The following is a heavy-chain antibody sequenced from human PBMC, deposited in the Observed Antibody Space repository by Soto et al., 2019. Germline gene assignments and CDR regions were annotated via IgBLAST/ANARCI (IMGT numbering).Heavy chain of an antibody. CDR2: ISWNSGSI. V-gene: IGHV3-9*01. D-gene: IGHD6-6*01. J-gene: IGHJ4*02. CDR3: AKGGGSSSWFELDY. Sequence: GGSLRLSCAASGFTFDDYAMHWVRQAPGKGLEWVSGISWNSGSIGYADSVKGRFTISRDNAKNSLYLQMNSLRAEDTALYYCAKGGGSSSWFELDYWGQGTLVTVSS. CDR1: GFTFDDYA.